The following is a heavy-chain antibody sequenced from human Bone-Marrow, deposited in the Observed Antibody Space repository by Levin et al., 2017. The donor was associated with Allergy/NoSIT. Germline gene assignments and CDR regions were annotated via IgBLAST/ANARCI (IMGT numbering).Heavy chain of an antibody. J-gene: IGHJ6*02. D-gene: IGHD3-22*01. CDR2: IIPYFGTT. CDR3: ARDLPYLYDNTGFHWGDKYYYGMDV. Sequence: RASVKVSCEASGGTFSSSAVTWVRQAPAQGLEWMGGIIPYFGTTNYAEKFRGRVTITADESTGTAYMELSSLRSEDTAVYYCARDLPYLYDNTGFHWGDKYYYGMDVWGQGTTVTVSS. V-gene: IGHV1-69*13. CDR1: GGTFSSSA.